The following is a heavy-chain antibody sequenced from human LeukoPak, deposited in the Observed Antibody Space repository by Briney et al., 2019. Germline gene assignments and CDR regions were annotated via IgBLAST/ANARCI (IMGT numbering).Heavy chain of an antibody. D-gene: IGHD1-26*01. CDR2: IGYDESKK. Sequence: PRGSLRLSCEASGFTFNNFGMHWVRQAPGKGLEWVAFIGYDESKKYYAESVKGRFTISRDDSKNTLYLQMSALKTEDTAVYYCARARLRGATSDFDYWGQGTLVTVSS. CDR1: GFTFNNFG. J-gene: IGHJ4*02. CDR3: ARARLRGATSDFDY. V-gene: IGHV3-30*02.